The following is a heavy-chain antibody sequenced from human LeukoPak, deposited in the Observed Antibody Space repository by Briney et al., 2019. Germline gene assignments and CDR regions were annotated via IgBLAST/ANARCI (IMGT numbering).Heavy chain of an antibody. Sequence: SETLSLTCTVSGGSISSYYWSWIRQPPGKGLEWIGYIYYSGSTNYNPSLKSRVTISVDTSKNQFSLKLSSVTAADTAVYYCARAMVRGVLDYWGQGTLVTVSS. D-gene: IGHD3-10*01. J-gene: IGHJ4*02. CDR2: IYYSGST. CDR3: ARAMVRGVLDY. V-gene: IGHV4-59*08. CDR1: GGSISSYY.